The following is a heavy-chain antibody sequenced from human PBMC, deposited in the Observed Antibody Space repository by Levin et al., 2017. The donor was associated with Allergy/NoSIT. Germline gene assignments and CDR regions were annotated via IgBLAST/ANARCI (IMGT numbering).Heavy chain of an antibody. CDR3: ARDLSGTFFGTSDF. D-gene: IGHD1-26*01. CDR2: ISSMSTYT. Sequence: NAGGSLRLSCAASGFTFSDYTMNWVRQAPGKGLEWVSSISSMSTYTFEADSVRGRFTISRDNTKNLVSLQMDSLRAEDTAVYYCARDLSGTFFGTSDFWGHGILVTVSS. J-gene: IGHJ4*01. V-gene: IGHV3-21*01. CDR1: GFTFSDYT.